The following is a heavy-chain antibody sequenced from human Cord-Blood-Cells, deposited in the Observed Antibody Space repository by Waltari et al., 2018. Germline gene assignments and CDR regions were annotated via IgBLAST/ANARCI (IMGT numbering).Heavy chain of an antibody. Sequence: QVQLVESGGDSVKPGRSLRPSCAASGFTFRDYYMSWIRQAPGRGLEWVSYISSSGSTIYYADSVKGRFTISRDNAKNSLYLQMNSLRAEDTAVYYCARVGVYSGYDLIDYWGQGTLVTVSS. CDR1: GFTFRDYY. V-gene: IGHV3-11*01. J-gene: IGHJ4*02. D-gene: IGHD5-12*01. CDR2: ISSSGSTI. CDR3: ARVGVYSGYDLIDY.